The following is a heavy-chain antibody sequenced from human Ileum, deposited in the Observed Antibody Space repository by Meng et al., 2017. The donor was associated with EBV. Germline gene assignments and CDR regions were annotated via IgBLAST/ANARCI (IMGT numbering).Heavy chain of an antibody. CDR2: IYHSGIT. CDR3: ARDPTGGEDHQRV. Sequence: LLQGSGLGLVKPSGTLSLSSAVSGGSITSSNGWSWVRQPPGKGLEWIGKIYHSGITIYNPSLKSRVTMSVDNSKNQFALKLNSMTTADTAVYYCARDPTGGEDHQRVWGQGTLVTVSS. V-gene: IGHV4-4*02. D-gene: IGHD1-14*01. J-gene: IGHJ4*02. CDR1: GGSITSSNG.